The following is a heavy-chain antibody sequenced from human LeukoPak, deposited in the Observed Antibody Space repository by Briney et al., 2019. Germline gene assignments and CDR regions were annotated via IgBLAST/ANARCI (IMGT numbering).Heavy chain of an antibody. J-gene: IGHJ5*02. V-gene: IGHV3-23*01. CDR2: IMVGGGSK. D-gene: IGHD2-2*01. CDR3: AKDDRRYCSSTSCLDSFDP. Sequence: GGSLRLSCGASGFTFSSYAMSWVRQAPGNGLEWVSAIMVGGGSKYYADSVKGRFTISRDNYKNTLHLQMNSLRAEDTAVYYCAKDDRRYCSSTSCLDSFDPWGQGTLVTVSS. CDR1: GFTFSSYA.